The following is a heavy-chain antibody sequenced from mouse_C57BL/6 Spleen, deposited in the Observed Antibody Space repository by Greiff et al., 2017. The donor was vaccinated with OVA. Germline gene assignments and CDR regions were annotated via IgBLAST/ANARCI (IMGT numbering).Heavy chain of an antibody. Sequence: QVQLQQPGAELVKPGASVKMSCKASGYTFTSYWITWVKQRPGQGLEWIGDIYPGSGSTNYNEKFKSKATLTGDTSSSTAYMQLSSLTSEDSAVYYCARWALYYGSSYGYWGQGTTLTVSS. CDR1: GYTFTSYW. J-gene: IGHJ2*01. CDR3: ARWALYYGSSYGY. D-gene: IGHD1-1*01. V-gene: IGHV1-55*01. CDR2: IYPGSGST.